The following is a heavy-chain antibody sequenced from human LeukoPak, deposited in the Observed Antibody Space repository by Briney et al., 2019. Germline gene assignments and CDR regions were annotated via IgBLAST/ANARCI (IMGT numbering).Heavy chain of an antibody. CDR1: GYSMSRGYI. D-gene: IGHD6-19*01. CDR2: IFHGSST. Sequence: SETLSLTCTVSGYSMSRGYIWCCIRQPPGKGLEWIASIFHGSSTYYNPSLKSRVTISVDTSMNQLSLTLSSVTAADTAVYCCEREAEKQWQYWGQGTMVTVSS. J-gene: IGHJ3*01. V-gene: IGHV4-38-2*02. CDR3: EREAEKQWQY.